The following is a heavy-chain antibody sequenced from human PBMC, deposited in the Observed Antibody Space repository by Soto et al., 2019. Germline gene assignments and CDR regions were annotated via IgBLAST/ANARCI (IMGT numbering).Heavy chain of an antibody. D-gene: IGHD5-18*01. V-gene: IGHV4-59*01. J-gene: IGHJ6*02. Sequence: SETLSLTCTVSGGSISSYYWSWIRQPPGKGLEWIGYIYYSGRTNYNPFLKSRVTISVDTSKNQFSLKLSSVTAADTAVYYCARDNLAVVQLWVGGMDVWGRGTTVAVSS. CDR1: GGSISSYY. CDR3: ARDNLAVVQLWVGGMDV. CDR2: IYYSGRT.